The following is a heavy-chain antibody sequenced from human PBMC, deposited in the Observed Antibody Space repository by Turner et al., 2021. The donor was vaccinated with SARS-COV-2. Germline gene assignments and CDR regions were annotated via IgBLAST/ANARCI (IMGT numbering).Heavy chain of an antibody. CDR2: IDAASHT. D-gene: IGHD3-10*01. V-gene: IGHV3-13*01. CDR1: GFSFSSYD. Sequence: EVHLVQSGGCLVKPVGSLRLSCAASGFSFSSYDLHWVRQGTGKALEWGSAIDAASHTYYSDSVEGRLTVSREDDKNYFFVQVNNLRVEDTAVYYCASEPGTPGNWNFDLWGRGTLVIVSS. CDR3: ASEPGTPGNWNFDL. J-gene: IGHJ2*01.